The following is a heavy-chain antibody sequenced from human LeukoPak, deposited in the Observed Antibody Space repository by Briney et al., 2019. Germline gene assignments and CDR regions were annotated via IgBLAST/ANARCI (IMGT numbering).Heavy chain of an antibody. CDR3: AKRWKNDYVWGSYGAFDI. V-gene: IGHV3-23*01. Sequence: GGSLRLSCAASGFTFSNYGMSWVRQAPGKGLEWVSAISGSGGSTYYADSVKGRFTISRDNSKNTLYLQMNSLKAEDTAVYYCAKRWKNDYVWGSYGAFDIWGQGTMVTVSS. D-gene: IGHD3-16*01. CDR2: ISGSGGST. CDR1: GFTFSNYG. J-gene: IGHJ3*02.